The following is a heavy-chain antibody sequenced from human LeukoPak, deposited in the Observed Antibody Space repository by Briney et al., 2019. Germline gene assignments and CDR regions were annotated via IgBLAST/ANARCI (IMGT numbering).Heavy chain of an antibody. Sequence: PSETLSLTCTVSGDSISSGSYYWSWIRQPAGEGLEWIGRIYSSGRTHYSPSLKSRVAISVDTSKNQFSLKLNSVTAADTAVYYCARVRVIAVAGAESWGQGILVTVSS. V-gene: IGHV4-61*02. CDR2: IYSSGRT. D-gene: IGHD6-19*01. CDR1: GDSISSGSYY. CDR3: ARVRVIAVAGAES. J-gene: IGHJ5*02.